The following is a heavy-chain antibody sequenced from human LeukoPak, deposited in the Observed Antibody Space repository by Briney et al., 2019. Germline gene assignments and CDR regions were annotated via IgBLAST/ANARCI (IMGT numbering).Heavy chain of an antibody. CDR2: IYYSGST. V-gene: IGHV4-59*01. D-gene: IGHD5-18*01. CDR1: GGSISSYY. Sequence: SETLSLTCTVSGGSISSYYWSWIRQPPGKGLERIGYIYYSGSTNYNPSLKSRVTISVDTSKNQFSLKLSSVTAADTAVYYCARLVTAMDNNWFDPWGQGTLVTVSS. CDR3: ARLVTAMDNNWFDP. J-gene: IGHJ5*02.